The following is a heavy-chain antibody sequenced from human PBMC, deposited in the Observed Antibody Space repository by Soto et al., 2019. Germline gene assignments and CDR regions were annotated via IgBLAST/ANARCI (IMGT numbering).Heavy chain of an antibody. CDR3: ARDAFGDYGQQYFQH. D-gene: IGHD4-17*01. CDR2: IYSGGST. V-gene: IGHV3-66*01. CDR1: GFTVSSNY. Sequence: EVQLVESGGGLVQPGGSLRLSCAASGFTVSSNYMSWVRQAPGKGLEWVSVIYSGGSTSYADSVKGRFTISRDYSKNTLYLHMISLRAEDTAMYYCARDAFGDYGQQYFQHWGQGTLVTVSS. J-gene: IGHJ1*01.